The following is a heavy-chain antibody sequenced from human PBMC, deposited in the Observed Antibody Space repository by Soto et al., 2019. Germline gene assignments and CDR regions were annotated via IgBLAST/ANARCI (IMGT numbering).Heavy chain of an antibody. CDR2: INPNSGGT. D-gene: IGHD2-2*02. V-gene: IGHV1-2*02. CDR1: GYTFSGYY. Sequence: ASVKVSCKASGYTFSGYYIHWLRQAPGQGLEWMGWINPNSGGTNYAQKFQGRVTVTRDTPTSTAYMELGRLTSDDTAVYYCARSLTEGYCTITGCYTRPLYGMDVWGQGTTVTVSS. CDR3: ARSLTEGYCTITGCYTRPLYGMDV. J-gene: IGHJ6*02.